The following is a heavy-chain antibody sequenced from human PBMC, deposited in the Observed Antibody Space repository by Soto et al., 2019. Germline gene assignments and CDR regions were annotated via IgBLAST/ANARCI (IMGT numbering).Heavy chain of an antibody. J-gene: IGHJ4*02. D-gene: IGHD3-10*01. CDR1: GGSISSSSYY. V-gene: IGHV4-39*01. CDR3: ARLYGSGRPSDY. CDR2: IYYSGST. Sequence: SETLSRICTVSGGSISSSSYYWGWIRQPPGKGLEWIGSIYYSGSTYYNPSLKSRVTISVGTSKNQFSLKLSSVTAADTAVYYCARLYGSGRPSDYWGQGTLVTVSS.